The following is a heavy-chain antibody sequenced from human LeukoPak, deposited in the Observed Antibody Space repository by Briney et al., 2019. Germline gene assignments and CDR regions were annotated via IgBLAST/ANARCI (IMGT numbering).Heavy chain of an antibody. Sequence: SETLSLTCAVYGGSFSGYYWSWIRQPPGKGLEWIGEINHSGSTNYNPSLKSRVTISVDTSKNQFSLKLSSVTAADTAVYYCARGLGSLFDPWGQGTLVTVSS. CDR2: INHSGST. V-gene: IGHV4-34*01. J-gene: IGHJ5*02. D-gene: IGHD6-13*01. CDR1: GGSFSGYY. CDR3: ARGLGSLFDP.